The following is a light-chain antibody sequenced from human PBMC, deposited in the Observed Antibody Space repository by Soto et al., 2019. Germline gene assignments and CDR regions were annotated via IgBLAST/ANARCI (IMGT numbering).Light chain of an antibody. Sequence: DIQMTQSPSTLSGSVGDRVTITCRASQTISSWLAWYQQKPGKAPKLLIYKASTLKSGVPSRFSGSGSGTEFTLTISSLQPDDFATYYCQHYNSYPPLFGQGTRLEIK. CDR2: KAS. J-gene: IGKJ5*01. CDR1: QTISSW. V-gene: IGKV1-5*03. CDR3: QHYNSYPPL.